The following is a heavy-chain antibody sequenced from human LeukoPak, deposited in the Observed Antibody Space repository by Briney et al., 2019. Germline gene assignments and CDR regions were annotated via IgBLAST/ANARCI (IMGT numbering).Heavy chain of an antibody. V-gene: IGHV1-18*01. Sequence: ASVKVSCKASVYIFTRYGISWVRQAPGQGMEWMGWISSYNGSTNYAQKLQGRVTITTDISTNTAYMELRRLRSDDTAFYYCARDFIYGGRIFDYWGQGTLVTVSS. D-gene: IGHD4/OR15-4a*01. CDR1: VYIFTRYG. J-gene: IGHJ4*02. CDR3: ARDFIYGGRIFDY. CDR2: ISSYNGST.